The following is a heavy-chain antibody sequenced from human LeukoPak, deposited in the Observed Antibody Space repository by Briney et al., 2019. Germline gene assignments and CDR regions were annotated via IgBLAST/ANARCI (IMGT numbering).Heavy chain of an antibody. V-gene: IGHV3-23*01. D-gene: IGHD4-17*01. Sequence: PGGSLRLSCATSGFIFSNYAMSWVRQAPGKGLEWLSAIRHSGCTTYYADSVEGRFTISSDNSKSTLYLQMNNLRAEDPAVYYCATLGVNTVTFPSGVCWGQGTLVTVSS. J-gene: IGHJ4*02. CDR2: IRHSGCTT. CDR1: GFIFSNYA. CDR3: ATLGVNTVTFPSGVC.